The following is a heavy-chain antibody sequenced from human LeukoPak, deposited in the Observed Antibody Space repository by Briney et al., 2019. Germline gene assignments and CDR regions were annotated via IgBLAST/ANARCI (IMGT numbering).Heavy chain of an antibody. CDR3: ARTLPRGTNWFDP. Sequence: SQTLSLTCAVSGGSISSGGYSWSWIRQPPGKGLEWIGYIYHSGSTYYNPSLKSRVTISVDRSKNQFSLKLSSVTAADTAVYYCARTLPRGTNWFDPWGQGTLVTVSS. CDR1: GGSISSGGYS. CDR2: IYHSGST. J-gene: IGHJ5*02. V-gene: IGHV4-30-2*01. D-gene: IGHD6-25*01.